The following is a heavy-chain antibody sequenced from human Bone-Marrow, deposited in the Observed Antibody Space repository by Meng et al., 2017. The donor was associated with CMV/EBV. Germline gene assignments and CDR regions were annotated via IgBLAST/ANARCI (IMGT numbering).Heavy chain of an antibody. V-gene: IGHV1-18*01. CDR2: ISAYNGNT. Sequence: SVRVSSKASGYTCTKYGISWVRLAPGQGLEWMGWISAYNGNTNYAQKLQGRVTMTTDTSTSTAYMELRSLRSDDTAVYYCAGVDSGYDYWGQGTLVTVSS. J-gene: IGHJ4*02. D-gene: IGHD5-12*01. CDR3: AGVDSGYDY. CDR1: GYTCTKYG.